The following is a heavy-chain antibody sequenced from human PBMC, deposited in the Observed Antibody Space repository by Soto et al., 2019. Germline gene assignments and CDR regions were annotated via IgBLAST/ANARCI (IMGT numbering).Heavy chain of an antibody. V-gene: IGHV1-69*13. D-gene: IGHD2-2*01. J-gene: IGHJ4*02. CDR1: GGTFSSYA. Sequence: SVKVSCTASGGTFSSYAISWVRQAPGQGLEWMGGIIPIFGTANYAQKFQGRVTITADESTSTAYMELRSLRAEDTAVYYCARDPNLYCSGTDCYVYWGQGTRVTVS. CDR3: ARDPNLYCSGTDCYVY. CDR2: IIPIFGTA.